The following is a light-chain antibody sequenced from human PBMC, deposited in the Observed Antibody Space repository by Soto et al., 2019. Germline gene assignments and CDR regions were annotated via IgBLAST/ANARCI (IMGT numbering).Light chain of an antibody. CDR3: QQYHTSSIT. Sequence: DIQMTQSPSSLSASVGDRVTITCRASQAIRNDVGWYQQKPGKDPNLLIYDASTLERGVPSRFSGTGSGTEFTLTIDRLQPDDFATYYCQQYHTSSITFGQGTRLEI. V-gene: IGKV1-5*01. CDR2: DAS. CDR1: QAIRND. J-gene: IGKJ5*01.